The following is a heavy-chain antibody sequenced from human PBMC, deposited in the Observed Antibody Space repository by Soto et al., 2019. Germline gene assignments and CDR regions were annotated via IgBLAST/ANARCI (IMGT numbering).Heavy chain of an antibody. J-gene: IGHJ2*01. CDR2: ISGSGGST. CDR3: XXXXXXXXXXL. Sequence: EVQLLESGGGLVQPGGSLRLSCAASGFTFSSYAMNWVRQAPGKGLEWVSVISGSGGSTYYADAVKGRFTISRGNXXXXXXXXXXXXXXXXXXXXXXXXXXXXXXXXLWGRGTLVTVSS. CDR1: GFTFSSYA. V-gene: IGHV3-23*01.